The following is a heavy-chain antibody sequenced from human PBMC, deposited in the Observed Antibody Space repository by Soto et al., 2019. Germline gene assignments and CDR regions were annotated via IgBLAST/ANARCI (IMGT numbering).Heavy chain of an antibody. J-gene: IGHJ5*02. D-gene: IGHD5-12*01. CDR2: IDPSDSYT. CDR1: GYSFTSYW. Sequence: PGESLKISCKGSGYSFTSYWISWVRQMPGKGLEWMGRIDPSDSYTNYSPSFQGHVTISADKSISTAYLQWSSLKASDTAMYYCARDSGHEGTDNWFDPWGQGTLVTVSS. CDR3: ARDSGHEGTDNWFDP. V-gene: IGHV5-10-1*01.